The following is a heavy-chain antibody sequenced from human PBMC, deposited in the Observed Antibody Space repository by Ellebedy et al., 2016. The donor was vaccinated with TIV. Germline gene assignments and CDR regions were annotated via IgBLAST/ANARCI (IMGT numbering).Heavy chain of an antibody. CDR1: GFTVSSSS. J-gene: IGHJ4*02. CDR2: LYSTGLT. D-gene: IGHD5-18*01. CDR3: ARDYTAYSNDV. V-gene: IGHV3-53*01. Sequence: GESLKISCAASGFTVSSSSMTWVRQAPGKGLEWVSILYSTGLTTYADSVRGRFTISRDSSKNTLYLQMNSLRAEDTAIYYCARDYTAYSNDVWGQGTLVTVSS.